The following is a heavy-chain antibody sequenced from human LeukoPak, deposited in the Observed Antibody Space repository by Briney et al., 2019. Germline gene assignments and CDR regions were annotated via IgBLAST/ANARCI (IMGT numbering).Heavy chain of an antibody. V-gene: IGHV1-18*01. D-gene: IGHD3-22*01. Sequence: GASVKVSCKASGYTFTSYGISWVRQAPGQGLEWMGWISAYNGNTNYAQKLQGGVTMTTDTSTSTAYMELRSLRSDDTAVYYCARGHMIVVVPHAFDIWGQGTMVTVSS. CDR3: ARGHMIVVVPHAFDI. CDR1: GYTFTSYG. J-gene: IGHJ3*02. CDR2: ISAYNGNT.